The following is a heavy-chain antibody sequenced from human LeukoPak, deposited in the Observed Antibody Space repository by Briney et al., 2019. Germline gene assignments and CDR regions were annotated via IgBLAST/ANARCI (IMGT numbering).Heavy chain of an antibody. CDR3: ARFKGSYYFSFDY. D-gene: IGHD1-26*01. CDR1: GYSFTSYW. Sequence: RGESLKISCKGSGYSFTSYWIGWVRQMPGKGLEWMEIIYPGDSDTRYSPSFQGQVTISADKSISTAYLQWNSLKASDTAMYYCARFKGSYYFSFDYWGQGTLVTVSS. J-gene: IGHJ4*02. CDR2: IYPGDSDT. V-gene: IGHV5-51*01.